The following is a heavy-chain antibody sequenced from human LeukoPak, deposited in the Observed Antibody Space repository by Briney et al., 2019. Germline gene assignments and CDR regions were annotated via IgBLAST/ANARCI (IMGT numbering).Heavy chain of an antibody. Sequence: SETLSLTCTVSGGSVSSGSYYWSWIRQPPGKGLEWIGYIYYSGSTNYNPSLKSRVTISVDTSKNQFSLKLSSVTAADTAVYYCARVGTGIAARPSYYYYGMDVWGQGTTVTVSS. D-gene: IGHD6-6*01. CDR2: IYYSGST. V-gene: IGHV4-61*01. J-gene: IGHJ6*02. CDR1: GGSVSSGSYY. CDR3: ARVGTGIAARPSYYYYGMDV.